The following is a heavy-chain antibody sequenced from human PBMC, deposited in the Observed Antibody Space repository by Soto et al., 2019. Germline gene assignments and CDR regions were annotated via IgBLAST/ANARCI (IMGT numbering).Heavy chain of an antibody. CDR2: ISAYNGNT. CDR3: ARSERITIFGVVIGGMDV. D-gene: IGHD3-3*01. J-gene: IGHJ6*02. CDR1: GYTFTSYG. V-gene: IGHV1-18*01. Sequence: ASVKVSCKASGYTFTSYGISWVRQAPGQGLEWMGWISAYNGNTNYAQKLQGRVTMTTDTSTSTAYMELRSLRSDDTAVYYCARSERITIFGVVIGGMDVWGQGTTVTVSS.